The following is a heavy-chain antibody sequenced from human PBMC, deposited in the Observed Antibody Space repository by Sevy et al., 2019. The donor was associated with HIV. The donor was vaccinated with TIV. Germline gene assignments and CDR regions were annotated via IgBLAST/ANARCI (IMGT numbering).Heavy chain of an antibody. CDR3: ARALIAVAGYYFDY. CDR2: IKQDGSEK. V-gene: IGHV3-7*03. Sequence: GGSLRLSCAASGFTFSSYWMSWVRQAPGKGLEWVANIKQDGSEKYYVDSVKGRFTISRDNAKNSLYLQMNSLGAEDTAVYYGARALIAVAGYYFDYWGQGTLVTVSS. CDR1: GFTFSSYW. J-gene: IGHJ4*02. D-gene: IGHD6-19*01.